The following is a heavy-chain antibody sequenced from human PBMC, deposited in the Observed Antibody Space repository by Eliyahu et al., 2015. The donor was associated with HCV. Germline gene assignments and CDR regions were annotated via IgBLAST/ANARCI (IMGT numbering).Heavy chain of an antibody. J-gene: IGHJ5*02. Sequence: QVQLQESGPRLVKPSETLSXTCTVSGGXXPTYYXGWIRQPPGKGLEWIGYIHYSGXTNYXPSLKXRVTISLDTSMNQFSLNLTSVTAADTAVYYCASGGGGIAVAGTGGWFDPWGQGTLVTVSS. D-gene: IGHD6-19*01. CDR1: GGXXPTYY. CDR3: ASGGGGIAVAGTGGWFDP. CDR2: IHYSGXT. V-gene: IGHV4-59*01.